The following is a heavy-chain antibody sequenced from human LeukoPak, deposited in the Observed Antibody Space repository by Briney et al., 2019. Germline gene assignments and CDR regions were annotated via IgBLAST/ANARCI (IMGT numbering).Heavy chain of an antibody. CDR1: GNTFTDYY. CDR3: AGGTGYYLPDY. D-gene: IGHD3-22*01. Sequence: ASVKVSCKASGNTFTDYYMHWVRQAPGQGLEWMGWINPNSGGTSYAQKFQGRVTMTRDTSISTAYMELSRLRSDDTAIYYCAGGTGYYLPDYWGQGTLVTVSS. CDR2: INPNSGGT. J-gene: IGHJ4*02. V-gene: IGHV1-2*02.